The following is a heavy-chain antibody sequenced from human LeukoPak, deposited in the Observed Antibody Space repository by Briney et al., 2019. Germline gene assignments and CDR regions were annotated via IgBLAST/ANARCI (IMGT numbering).Heavy chain of an antibody. CDR2: ISSSSSYT. CDR3: ARNSRGAYSSGYNFDY. J-gene: IGHJ4*02. CDR1: GFTFSDYY. V-gene: IGHV3-11*06. D-gene: IGHD3-22*01. Sequence: SGGSLRLSCAASGFTFSDYYMSWIRQAPGKGLEWVSYISSSSSYTNYADSVKGRFTISRDNAKNSLYLQMNSLRAEDTAVYYCARNSRGAYSSGYNFDYWGQGTLATVSS.